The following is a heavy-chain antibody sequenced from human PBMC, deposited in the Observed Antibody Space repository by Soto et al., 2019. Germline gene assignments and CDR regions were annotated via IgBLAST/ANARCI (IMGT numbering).Heavy chain of an antibody. CDR3: ASDRGYGHASVPYS. V-gene: IGHV3-30*03. CDR1: GFTFTSYG. J-gene: IGHJ4*02. D-gene: IGHD5-18*01. CDR2: ISYDGGLQ. Sequence: QAHLVESGGGVVQPGRSLRLSCAASGFTFTSYGMHRVRQAPGTRLEWVAVISYDGGLQHYADSVKGRFTISRDNSKNMVLLQMNSLRAEDTAVYYCASDRGYGHASVPYSWGQGTLVSVSS.